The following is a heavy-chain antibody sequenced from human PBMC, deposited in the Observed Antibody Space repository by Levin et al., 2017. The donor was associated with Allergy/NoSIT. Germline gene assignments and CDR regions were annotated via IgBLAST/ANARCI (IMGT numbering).Heavy chain of an antibody. CDR3: TTYLTSSYYFDS. CDR1: GFTFSNAW. CDR2: TKRKTDGGTT. Sequence: GGSLRLSCAASGFTFSNAWMSWVRQAPGKGLEWVGRTKRKTDGGTTDYAAPVKGRFTISRDDSKNTLYLQMNSLKTEDTAVYSCTTYLTSSYYFDSWGQGPLVTVSS. V-gene: IGHV3-15*01. J-gene: IGHJ4*02. D-gene: IGHD2-2*01.